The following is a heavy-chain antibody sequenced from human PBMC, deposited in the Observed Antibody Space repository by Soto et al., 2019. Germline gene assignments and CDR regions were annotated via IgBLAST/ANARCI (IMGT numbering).Heavy chain of an antibody. CDR2: INPDSGGT. D-gene: IGHD6-13*01. V-gene: IGHV1-2*04. Sequence: QVQLAQSGAEVKRTGASVKVSCKASGYTFSGYYIHWVRQAPGQGLEWMGWINPDSGGTNYAQNFQGWVTMTRDTSITTAYMELTRLKSDDTAVYYCARGRRGLAGVGMSDWFDPWGQGTLVTVSS. CDR1: GYTFSGYY. J-gene: IGHJ5*02. CDR3: ARGRRGLAGVGMSDWFDP.